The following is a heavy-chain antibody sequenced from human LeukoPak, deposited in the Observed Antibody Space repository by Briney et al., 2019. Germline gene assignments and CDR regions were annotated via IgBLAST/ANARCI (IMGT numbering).Heavy chain of an antibody. J-gene: IGHJ4*02. CDR1: GFTFSSYS. D-gene: IGHD1-1*01. Sequence: GGSLRLSCAASGFTFSSYSMNWVRQAPGKGLGWVSSISSSSYIYYADSVKGRFTISRDNAKNSLYLQMSSLRAEDTAVYYCARDVRGPYNWNDGIDYWGQGTLVTVSS. CDR3: ARDVRGPYNWNDGIDY. CDR2: ISSSSYI. V-gene: IGHV3-21*01.